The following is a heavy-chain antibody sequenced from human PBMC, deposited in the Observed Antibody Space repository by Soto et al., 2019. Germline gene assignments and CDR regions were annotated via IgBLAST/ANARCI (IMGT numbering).Heavy chain of an antibody. D-gene: IGHD5-18*01. V-gene: IGHV1-69*10. CDR2: IIPILGIA. J-gene: IGHJ6*02. CDR3: ARDWRGYSYGYYYYGMDV. CDR1: GGTFSSYA. Sequence: ASVKVSCKASGGTFSSYAISWVRQAPGQGLEWMGGIIPILGIANYAQKFQGRVTITADKSTSTAYMELSSLRSEDTALYYCARDWRGYSYGYYYYGMDVWGQGTTVTVSS.